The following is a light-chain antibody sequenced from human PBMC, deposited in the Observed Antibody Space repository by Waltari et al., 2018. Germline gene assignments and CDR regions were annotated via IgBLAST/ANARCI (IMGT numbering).Light chain of an antibody. Sequence: DIQMTQSPSSLSASVGDSVTITCRASQSNSSYLNWYQQKPGKAPKFLIYAASSLQSGVPSRFSGSGSGTDFTLTISSLQPEDFATYYCQQSYSTLLLTFGPGTKVDIK. CDR2: AAS. V-gene: IGKV1-39*01. CDR1: QSNSSY. J-gene: IGKJ3*01. CDR3: QQSYSTLLLT.